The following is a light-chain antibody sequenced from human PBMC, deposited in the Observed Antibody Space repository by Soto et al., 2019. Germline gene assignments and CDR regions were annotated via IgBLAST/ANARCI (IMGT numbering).Light chain of an antibody. Sequence: IVSIQSPDTLSLSPGESATLSCRSIRSLSSDYLAWYQQKPGQAPRLLFYHASRRATGTPDRFSGSGSGTDFTLTISSLQPEDFATYYCQQLNSYPRTFGQGTKVDIK. CDR1: RSLSSDY. CDR2: HAS. V-gene: IGKV3D-20*02. CDR3: QQLNSYPRT. J-gene: IGKJ1*01.